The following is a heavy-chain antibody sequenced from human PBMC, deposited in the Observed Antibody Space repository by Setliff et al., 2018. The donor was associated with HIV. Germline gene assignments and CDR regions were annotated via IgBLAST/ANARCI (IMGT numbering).Heavy chain of an antibody. D-gene: IGHD3-9*01. J-gene: IGHJ3*01. CDR1: GYTFTFYS. CDR3: ARGLRYFDWLTHLGAFDF. V-gene: IGHV1-3*01. CDR2: INAGNGNT. Sequence: ASVKVSCKASGYTFTFYSMHWVRQAPGQRLEWMGWINAGNGNTKYSQKFQGRVTITRDKFASTVYIELSSLRSEDTAVYYCARGLRYFDWLTHLGAFDFWGRGTMVTVSS.